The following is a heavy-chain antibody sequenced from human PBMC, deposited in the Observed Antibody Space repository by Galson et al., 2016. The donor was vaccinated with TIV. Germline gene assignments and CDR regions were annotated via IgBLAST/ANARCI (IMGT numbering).Heavy chain of an antibody. V-gene: IGHV1-2*02. D-gene: IGHD1-1*01. CDR1: GYTFTGYY. J-gene: IGHJ2*01. Sequence: SVKVSCKASGYTFTGYYIHWVRQAPGQGLEWMGWINPNSGNTNHAQKYQGRVTMTRDTSISTAYMELSSLRSDDTAVYYCAKIGRIQRMEPSTGYFDLWGRGTLATVSS. CDR3: AKIGRIQRMEPSTGYFDL. CDR2: INPNSGNT.